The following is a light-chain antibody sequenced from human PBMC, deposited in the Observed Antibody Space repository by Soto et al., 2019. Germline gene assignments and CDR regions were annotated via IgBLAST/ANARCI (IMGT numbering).Light chain of an antibody. J-gene: IGKJ1*01. CDR3: QEYNSWPGT. V-gene: IGKV3-15*01. CDR1: QSISRN. CDR2: DAS. Sequence: EIVMTQSPATLSVSPGERVTLSCRASQSISRNLAWHQQKPGQAPRLLIYDASTRATGIPARFSGSGSRTEFALTISSLQSEDFAIYYCQEYNSWPGTFGQGTKV.